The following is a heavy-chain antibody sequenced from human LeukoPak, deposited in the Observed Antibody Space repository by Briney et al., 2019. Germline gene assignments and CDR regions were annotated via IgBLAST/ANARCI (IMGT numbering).Heavy chain of an antibody. CDR1: GFTFSSYG. J-gene: IGHJ4*02. D-gene: IGHD6-6*01. CDR2: IWYDGSNK. V-gene: IGHV3-33*01. CDR3: ARDGSSIAARLDY. Sequence: GGSLRLSCAASGFTFSSYGMHWVRQAPGKGLEGVAVIWYDGSNKYYADSVKGRSTISRDNSKNTLHLQMNSLRAEDTAVYYCARDGSSIAARLDYWGQGTLVTVSS.